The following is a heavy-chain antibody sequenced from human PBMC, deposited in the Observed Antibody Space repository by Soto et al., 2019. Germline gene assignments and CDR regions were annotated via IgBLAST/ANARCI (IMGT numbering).Heavy chain of an antibody. J-gene: IGHJ5*02. CDR3: ERGEYTSTRFYSWGTCFDP. Sequence: PSEALSPPCNVSCWPHNHGGYFWSWIPQHPGKGLEWIGYIYYCGGTNYYRAPNSRITISVDTSTNPFSMKMSSVTAADTAVNYCERGEYTSTRFYSWGTCFDPWGQGTLVTVSP. CDR1: CWPHNHGGYF. CDR2: IYYCGGT. D-gene: IGHD2-2*02. V-gene: IGHV4-61*08.